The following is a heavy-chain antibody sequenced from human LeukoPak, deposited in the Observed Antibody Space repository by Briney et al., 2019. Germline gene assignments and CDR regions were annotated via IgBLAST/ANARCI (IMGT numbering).Heavy chain of an antibody. CDR1: GITLSNYG. CDR3: AKRGVVIRVILVGFHKEAYYFDS. CDR2: ISGSGGGT. J-gene: IGHJ4*02. Sequence: GGSLRLTCAVSGITLSNYGMSWVRQAPGKGLEWVAGISGSGGGTNYADSVKGRFTISRDNPKNTLYLQMNGLRAEDTAVYFCAKRGVVIRVILVGFHKEAYYFDSWSQGALVTVSS. V-gene: IGHV3-23*01. D-gene: IGHD3-22*01.